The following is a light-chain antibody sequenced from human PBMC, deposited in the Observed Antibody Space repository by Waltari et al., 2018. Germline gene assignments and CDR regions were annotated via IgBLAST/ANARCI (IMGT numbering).Light chain of an antibody. V-gene: IGKV1-39*01. J-gene: IGKJ5*01. CDR3: QQRYSTLSRT. CDR1: QSISSY. CDR2: AAS. Sequence: DIQMTQSPSSLSASVGARVTITCRASQSISSYLNWYQQKPGKAPKHLIYAASSLQSGVPSRLSGSGSWTDFTLTNSSLQPEDFSAYYCQQRYSTLSRTFGQGTRLEI.